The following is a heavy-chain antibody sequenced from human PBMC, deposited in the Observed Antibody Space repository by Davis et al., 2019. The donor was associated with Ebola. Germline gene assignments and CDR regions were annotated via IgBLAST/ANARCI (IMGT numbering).Heavy chain of an antibody. Sequence: GGSLRLSCAASGFTFSDSALHWVRQAPGKGLEWVSYISSSGSTIYYADSVKGRFTISRDNAKNSLYLQMNSLRAEDTAVYYCARGSTMVQGVPFDYWGQGTLVTVSS. CDR2: ISSSGSTI. CDR1: GFTFSDSA. CDR3: ARGSTMVQGVPFDY. V-gene: IGHV3-48*04. J-gene: IGHJ4*02. D-gene: IGHD3-10*01.